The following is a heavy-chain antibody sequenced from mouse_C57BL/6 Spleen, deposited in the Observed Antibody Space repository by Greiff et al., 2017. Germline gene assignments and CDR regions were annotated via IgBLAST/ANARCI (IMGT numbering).Heavy chain of an antibody. CDR3: ARIRVLLYYFDY. D-gene: IGHD2-14*01. Sequence: VKLQQPGTELVKPGASVKLSCKASGYTFTSYWMHWVKQRPGQGLEWIGNINPSNGGTNYNEKFKSKATLTVAKSSSTAYLQLSSLTSEDSAVYYCARIRVLLYYFDYWGQGTTLTVSS. CDR2: INPSNGGT. V-gene: IGHV1-53*01. CDR1: GYTFTSYW. J-gene: IGHJ2*01.